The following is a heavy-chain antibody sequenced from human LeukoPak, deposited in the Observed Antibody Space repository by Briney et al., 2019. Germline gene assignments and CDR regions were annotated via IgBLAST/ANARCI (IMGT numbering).Heavy chain of an antibody. CDR2: ISSSSSTI. D-gene: IGHD2-15*01. CDR1: GFTFSSYI. Sequence: AGGSLRLSCAASGFTFSSYIMNWVRQAPGKGLEWVSYISSSSSTIYYADSVKGRFTISRDNSKNTLYLQMNSLRAEDTAVYYCARVLRYCSGGNCYSGGLGYMDVWGKGTTVTISS. CDR3: ARVLRYCSGGNCYSGGLGYMDV. V-gene: IGHV3-48*01. J-gene: IGHJ6*03.